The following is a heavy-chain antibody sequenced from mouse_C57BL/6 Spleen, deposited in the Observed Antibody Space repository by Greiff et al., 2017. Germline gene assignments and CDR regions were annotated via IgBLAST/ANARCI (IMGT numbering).Heavy chain of an antibody. CDR1: GYTFTDYE. Sequence: QVQLKQSGAELVRPGASVTLFCKASGYTFTDYEMHWVKQTPVHGLEWIGAIDPETGGTAYNQKFKGKAILTADKSSSTAYMELRSLTSEDSAVYYCTRWDVYYFDYWGQGTTLTVSS. CDR2: IDPETGGT. D-gene: IGHD4-1*01. J-gene: IGHJ2*01. V-gene: IGHV1-15*01. CDR3: TRWDVYYFDY.